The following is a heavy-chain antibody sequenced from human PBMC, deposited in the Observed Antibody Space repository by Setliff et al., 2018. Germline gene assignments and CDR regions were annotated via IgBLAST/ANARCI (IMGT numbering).Heavy chain of an antibody. D-gene: IGHD2-2*01. V-gene: IGHV4-34*01. CDR2: INHSGST. CDR1: GGSFSGYY. Sequence: SETLSLTCAVYGGSFSGYYWSWIRQPPGKGLEWIGEINHSGSTNYNPSLKSRVTISVDTSKNQFSLKLSSVTAADTAVYYCARAGYELGQYNWFDPWGQGTLVTVSS. J-gene: IGHJ5*02. CDR3: ARAGYELGQYNWFDP.